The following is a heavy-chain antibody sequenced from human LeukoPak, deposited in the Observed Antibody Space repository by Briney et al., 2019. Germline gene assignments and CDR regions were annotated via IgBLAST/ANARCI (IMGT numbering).Heavy chain of an antibody. D-gene: IGHD3-10*01. CDR3: ARELFDFDY. J-gene: IGHJ4*02. Sequence: GGSLRLSCAASGSTFSSYAMSWVRQAPGKGLEWVSEITGSGGSTYYADSVKGRFTISRDNSKNTLYLQMNSLRAEDTAIYYCARELFDFDYWGQGTLVTVPS. V-gene: IGHV3-23*01. CDR2: ITGSGGST. CDR1: GSTFSSYA.